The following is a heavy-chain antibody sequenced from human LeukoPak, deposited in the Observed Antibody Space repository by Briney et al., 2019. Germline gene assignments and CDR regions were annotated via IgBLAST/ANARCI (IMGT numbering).Heavy chain of an antibody. CDR1: GFTFSNYW. J-gene: IGHJ6*02. D-gene: IGHD3-10*01. CDR3: ARDYGRSRDYGMDV. Sequence: GGSLRLSCAASGFTFSNYWMHWVRQAPGKGLVWVSRINSDGSSTTYADSVKGRFTISRDNAKDTLYLQMNSLRAEDTAVYYCARDYGRSRDYGMDVWGQGTTVTVSS. CDR2: INSDGSST. V-gene: IGHV3-74*01.